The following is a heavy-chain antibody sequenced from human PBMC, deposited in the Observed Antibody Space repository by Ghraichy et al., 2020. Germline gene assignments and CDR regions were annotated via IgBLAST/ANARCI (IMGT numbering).Heavy chain of an antibody. V-gene: IGHV3-23*01. J-gene: IGHJ1*01. CDR3: AGSSGDVY. CDR2: ISGDGGTT. CDR1: GFTFSSYA. D-gene: IGHD2-15*01. Sequence: GESLNISCAASGFTFSSYAMNWVRQTPGKGLERISGISGDGGTTYYADSVKGRFTISRDNSKNTLFLQMNSLRAEDTAVYFCAGSSGDVYWGQGTLVTVSS.